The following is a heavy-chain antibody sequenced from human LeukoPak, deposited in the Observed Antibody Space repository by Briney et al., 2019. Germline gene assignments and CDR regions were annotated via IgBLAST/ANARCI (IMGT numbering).Heavy chain of an antibody. CDR3: ARGELGYDYSSSTGNYYYYYMDV. CDR2: IYHSGST. Sequence: SETLSLTCAVSGYSISSSFYWGWVRQPPGKGLEWIGSIYHSGSTYYSPSLKSRLTISVDTSKNQFSLRLSSVTAADTAVYYCARGELGYDYSSSTGNYYYYYMDVWGKGTTVTVSS. V-gene: IGHV4-38-2*01. CDR1: GYSISSSFY. D-gene: IGHD4-11*01. J-gene: IGHJ6*03.